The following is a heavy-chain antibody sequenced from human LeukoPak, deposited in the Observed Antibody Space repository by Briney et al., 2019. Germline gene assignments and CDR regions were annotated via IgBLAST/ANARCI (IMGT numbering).Heavy chain of an antibody. V-gene: IGHV3-23*01. Sequence: GGSLRLSCAASGFILSSYAMSWVRQAPGKGLEWVSVISDSGSITYYADSVKGRFTNSRDNSKNTLYLQMNSLRAEDTAVYYCAKDRAPTASPYLVCWGQGTLVTVSS. CDR3: AKDRAPTASPYLVC. CDR2: ISDSGSIT. J-gene: IGHJ4*02. CDR1: GFILSSYA. D-gene: IGHD6-25*01.